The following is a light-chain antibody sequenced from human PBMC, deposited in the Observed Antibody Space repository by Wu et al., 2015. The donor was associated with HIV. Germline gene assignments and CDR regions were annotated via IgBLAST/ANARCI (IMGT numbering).Light chain of an antibody. V-gene: IGKV3-15*01. Sequence: EIVMTQSPATLSVSPGERATLSCRASQSVSSNLAWYQQKPGQAPRVLIYGVSTRATGIPARFSGSGSGTEFTLTISSMQSEDFAVYYCQQYNNWVPALCPFGQGPSWRSN. CDR1: QSVSSN. CDR2: GVS. J-gene: IGKJ2*02. CDR3: QQYNNWVPALCP.